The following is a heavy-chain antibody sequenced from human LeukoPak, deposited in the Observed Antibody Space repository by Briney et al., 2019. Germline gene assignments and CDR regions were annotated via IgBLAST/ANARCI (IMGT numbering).Heavy chain of an antibody. Sequence: ASVKVSCKASGYTFTGYYMHWVRQAPGQGLEWMGWINPNSGNTNYAQKLQGRVTMTTDTSTSTAYMELRSLRSDDTAVYYCASRLIYGSGSYQDYWGQGTLVTVSS. CDR1: GYTFTGYY. CDR2: INPNSGNT. D-gene: IGHD3-10*01. J-gene: IGHJ4*02. CDR3: ASRLIYGSGSYQDY. V-gene: IGHV1-18*04.